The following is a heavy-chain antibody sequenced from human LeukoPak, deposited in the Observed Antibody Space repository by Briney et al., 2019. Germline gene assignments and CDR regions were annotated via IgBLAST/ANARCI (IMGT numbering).Heavy chain of an antibody. D-gene: IGHD7-27*01. Sequence: GGSLRLSCAASGFTFSSYWMHWVRQAPGKGLVWVSRIKSDGSITTYADSVKGRLTISRDNAKNTLYLQMNSLRAEDTAVYYCAKFADPGVWGQGTMVTVSS. J-gene: IGHJ3*01. CDR3: AKFADPGV. V-gene: IGHV3-74*01. CDR2: IKSDGSIT. CDR1: GFTFSSYW.